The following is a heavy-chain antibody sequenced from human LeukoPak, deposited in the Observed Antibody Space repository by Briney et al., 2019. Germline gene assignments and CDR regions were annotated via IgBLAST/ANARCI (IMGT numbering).Heavy chain of an antibody. V-gene: IGHV4-59*02. D-gene: IGHD1-26*01. CDR3: AKDAGYGSNWPPRAWFAP. CDR1: GASVTGSY. J-gene: IGHJ5*02. CDR2: VYYSGIT. Sequence: SETLSLTCTVSGASVTGSYWSWIRQSADKGLEWIGYVYYSGITNVNPSLKSRVTMSVDVHKNQLLLQLTSLTAADSAIYYCAKDAGYGSNWPPRAWFAPWGQGTLVAVSS.